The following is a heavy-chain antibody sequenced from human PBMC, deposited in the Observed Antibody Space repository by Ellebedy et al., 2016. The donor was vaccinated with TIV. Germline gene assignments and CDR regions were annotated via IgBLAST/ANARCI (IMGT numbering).Heavy chain of an antibody. CDR3: TKEGAEAGRPAYLSYDH. Sequence: PGGSLRLSCAASGFRFSTHGVHWVRQAPGKGLEWVAVISSHGQTTYYADSVKGRFTISRDNSKDTLDLQMNSLRPEDTAVYYCTKEGAEAGRPAYLSYDHWGQGTLVTVSS. D-gene: IGHD6-19*01. CDR2: ISSHGQTT. CDR1: GFRFSTHG. V-gene: IGHV3-30*18. J-gene: IGHJ4*02.